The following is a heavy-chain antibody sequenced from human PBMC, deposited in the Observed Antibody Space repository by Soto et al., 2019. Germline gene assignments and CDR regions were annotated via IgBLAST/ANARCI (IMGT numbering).Heavy chain of an antibody. CDR2: IFWKDEN. D-gene: IGHD2-15*01. V-gene: IGHV2-26*01. CDR1: GCSPNNPRIG. J-gene: IGHJ6*01. Sequence: GPTLANPTAPHKLTCSDSGCSPNNPRIGLRWIRQPQGKTLEGLAHIFWKDENTNTTSRKSRLAISKDISQTQDDLTVTNMEPMDPARCYCVRVVTVPYCYYGMDVWGQGTTGNVSS. CDR3: VRVVTVPYCYYGMDV.